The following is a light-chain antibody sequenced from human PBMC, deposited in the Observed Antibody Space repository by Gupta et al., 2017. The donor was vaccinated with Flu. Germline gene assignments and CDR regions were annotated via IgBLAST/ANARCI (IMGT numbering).Light chain of an antibody. V-gene: IGKV3-15*01. Sequence: EIVMTQSPATLSVSPGERATLSCRASQSVSSNLAWYQQKPGQAPRLLIYDASTRATGMPARFSGSGSGTEFTLTISSLQSEDFAVYYCQQYHNWPPWTFGQGTKVEIK. J-gene: IGKJ1*01. CDR1: QSVSSN. CDR3: QQYHNWPPWT. CDR2: DAS.